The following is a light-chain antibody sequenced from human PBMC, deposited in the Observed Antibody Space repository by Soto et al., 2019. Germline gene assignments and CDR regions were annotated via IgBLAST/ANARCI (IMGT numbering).Light chain of an antibody. CDR1: SSDVGGYNY. J-gene: IGLJ2*01. Sequence: QSALTQPPSVSGSPGQTITISCTGTSSDVGGYNYVSWYQQHPGRAPKLMIYDVSNRPSGVSNRFSGSKSGNTASLTISGLQAEDEAAYYCSSYSSSSTLEGVFGGGTKLTVL. CDR3: SSYSSSSTLEGV. V-gene: IGLV2-14*01. CDR2: DVS.